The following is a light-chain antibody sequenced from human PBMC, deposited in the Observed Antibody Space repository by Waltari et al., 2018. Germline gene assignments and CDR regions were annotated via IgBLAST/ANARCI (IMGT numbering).Light chain of an antibody. J-gene: IGKJ2*01. CDR2: KAS. Sequence: DIQMTQSPSTLSASVGDRVTITCRASQSISSWLAWYQQKPGKAPKLLISKASSLESGVTSRFSGSGSGTEFTLTISSLQPDDFATYYCQQYNSYSPYTFGQGTKLEIK. V-gene: IGKV1-5*03. CDR1: QSISSW. CDR3: QQYNSYSPYT.